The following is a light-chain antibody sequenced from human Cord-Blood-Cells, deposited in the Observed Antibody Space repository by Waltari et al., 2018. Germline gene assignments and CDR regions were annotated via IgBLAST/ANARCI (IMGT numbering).Light chain of an antibody. CDR2: DAS. J-gene: IGKJ5*01. V-gene: IGKV3-11*01. Sequence: EIVLTQSPATLSLSPGERATLSCRASQSVSSYLAWYQTKPGQAPRLLIYDASNRATGIPARFSGSGSGTDFTLTISSLEPEDFAVYYCQQRSNWPPTFGQGTRLEIK. CDR1: QSVSSY. CDR3: QQRSNWPPT.